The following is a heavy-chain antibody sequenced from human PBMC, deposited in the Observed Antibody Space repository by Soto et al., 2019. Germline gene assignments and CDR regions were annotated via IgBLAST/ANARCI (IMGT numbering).Heavy chain of an antibody. CDR1: RVAFSKFI. J-gene: IGHJ6*02. CDR2: IIPIFGTA. V-gene: IGHV1-69*13. Sequence: AVKVSCKASRVAFSKFIVTWVRQAPGLGLEWVGGIIPIFGTANYAQKFQGRVTITADESTSTSYMEVNNLRSEDTAVYYCAKVRYSSPMGYYYGMDVWGQGTTVTVSS. D-gene: IGHD6-19*01. CDR3: AKVRYSSPMGYYYGMDV.